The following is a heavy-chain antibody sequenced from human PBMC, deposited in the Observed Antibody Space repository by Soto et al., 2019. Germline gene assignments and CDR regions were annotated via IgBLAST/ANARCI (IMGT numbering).Heavy chain of an antibody. Sequence: SVKVSCKASGVTFSSYAISWVRQAPGQGLEWMGGIIPIFGTANYAQKFQGRVTITADESTSTAYMELSSLRSEDTAVYYCARGPRYCSGGSCYQAYFDYWGQGTLVTVSS. CDR1: GVTFSSYA. V-gene: IGHV1-69*13. CDR3: ARGPRYCSGGSCYQAYFDY. D-gene: IGHD2-15*01. J-gene: IGHJ4*02. CDR2: IIPIFGTA.